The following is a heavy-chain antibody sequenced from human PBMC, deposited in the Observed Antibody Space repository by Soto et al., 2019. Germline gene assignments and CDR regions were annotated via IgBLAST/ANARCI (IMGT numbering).Heavy chain of an antibody. CDR2: MNPNSGNT. CDR1: GYTFTSYD. V-gene: IGHV1-8*01. CDR3: AREYSSSSGRYYYYYMYV. J-gene: IGHJ6*03. Sequence: QVQLVQSGAEVKKPGASVKVSCKASGYTFTSYDINWVRQATGQGLEWMGWMNPNSGNTGYAQKFQGKVTMTRNTSISTAYMELSSLRSEDTAVYYCAREYSSSSGRYYYYYMYVWGKGTTVTVSS. D-gene: IGHD6-6*01.